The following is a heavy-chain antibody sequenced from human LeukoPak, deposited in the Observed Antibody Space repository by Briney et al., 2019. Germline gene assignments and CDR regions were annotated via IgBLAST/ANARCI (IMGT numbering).Heavy chain of an antibody. CDR1: GGSISSYY. Sequence: SQTLSLTCTVSGGSISSYYWSWIRQPPGKGLEWIGYIYYSGSTNYNPSLKSRVTISVDTSKNQFSLKLTSVAAADTAVYYCARTTEGGYTYGYFYYYYMDVWGKGTTVTISS. D-gene: IGHD5-18*01. J-gene: IGHJ6*03. CDR2: IYYSGST. V-gene: IGHV4-59*01. CDR3: ARTTEGGYTYGYFYYYYMDV.